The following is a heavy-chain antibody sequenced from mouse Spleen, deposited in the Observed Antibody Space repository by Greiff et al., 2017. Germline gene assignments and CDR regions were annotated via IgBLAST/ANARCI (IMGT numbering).Heavy chain of an antibody. CDR2: IDPSDSET. J-gene: IGHJ2*01. CDR1: GYTFTSYW. Sequence: VQLQQSGAELVRPGSSVKLSCKASGYTFTSYWMHWVKQRPIQGLEWIGNIDPSDSETHYNQKFKDKATLTVDKSSSTAYMQLSSLTSEDSAVYYCARSSDGSRFPYFDYWGQGTTLTVSS. V-gene: IGHV1-52*01. D-gene: IGHD2-3*01. CDR3: ARSSDGSRFPYFDY.